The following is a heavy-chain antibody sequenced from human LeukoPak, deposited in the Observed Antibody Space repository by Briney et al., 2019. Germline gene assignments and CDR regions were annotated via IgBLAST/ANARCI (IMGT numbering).Heavy chain of an antibody. CDR1: GFTFSIYS. CDR2: ITSSSNYI. CDR3: ARKLTGDWGNAY. V-gene: IGHV3-21*01. Sequence: GGSLRLSCAASGFTFSIYSMNWVRQAPGKGLEWLSSITSSSNYIYYADSVKGRFTISRDNVQNSLYLQMNSLRAEDTAMYYCARKLTGDWGNAYWGQGTLVTVSS. D-gene: IGHD7-27*01. J-gene: IGHJ4*02.